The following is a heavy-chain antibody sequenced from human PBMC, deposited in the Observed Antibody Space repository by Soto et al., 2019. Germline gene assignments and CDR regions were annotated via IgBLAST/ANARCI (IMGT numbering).Heavy chain of an antibody. CDR1: GFTVSSSY. CDR2: IYADGNT. Sequence: GGSLRLSCAASGFTVSSSYIGWVRQTPGKGLEWVSSIYADGNTYYADSVRGRFTISTDNSKDTLYLKMNSLRVDDTAMYYCARHVGFYWYFDLWGRGTLVTVSS. CDR3: ARHVGFYWYFDL. J-gene: IGHJ2*01. D-gene: IGHD1-26*01. V-gene: IGHV3-66*04.